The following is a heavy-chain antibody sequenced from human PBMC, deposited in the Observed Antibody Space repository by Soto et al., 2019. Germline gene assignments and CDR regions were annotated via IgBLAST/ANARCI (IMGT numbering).Heavy chain of an antibody. Sequence: QVQLVQSGAEVKKPGSSVKVSCKASGGTFSSYAISWVRQAPGQGLEWMGGIIPIFGTANYAQKVQDRVTITADESTSTAYMELSSLRSEDTAVYYCARSITGTVSYYYGMDVWGQGTTVTVSS. CDR1: GGTFSSYA. CDR2: IIPIFGTA. CDR3: ARSITGTVSYYYGMDV. V-gene: IGHV1-69*12. J-gene: IGHJ6*02. D-gene: IGHD1-20*01.